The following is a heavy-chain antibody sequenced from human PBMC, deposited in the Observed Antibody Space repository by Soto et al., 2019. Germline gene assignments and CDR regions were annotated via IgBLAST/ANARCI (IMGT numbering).Heavy chain of an antibody. Sequence: SETLSLTCTVSGGSISSYYWSWIRQPPGKGLGWIGYIYYSGSTNYNPSLKSRVTISVDTSKNQFSLKLSSVTAADTAVYYCARGTTVTTVRYFDYWGQGTLVTVSS. V-gene: IGHV4-59*01. J-gene: IGHJ4*02. D-gene: IGHD4-17*01. CDR1: GGSISSYY. CDR2: IYYSGST. CDR3: ARGTTVTTVRYFDY.